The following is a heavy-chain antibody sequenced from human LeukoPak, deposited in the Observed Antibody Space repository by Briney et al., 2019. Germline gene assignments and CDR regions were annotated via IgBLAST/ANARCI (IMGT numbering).Heavy chain of an antibody. Sequence: GGSLRLSCTGSGFIFSRYAVSWVRQAPGKGVEWVSAISKNTVDTYYADSVKGRLTISRDSSKNTVYLQMNSLRAEDTAVYYCVRDMEPLRYFDTWGQGTLVTVSS. V-gene: IGHV3-23*01. CDR1: GFIFSRYA. D-gene: IGHD3-9*01. CDR3: VRDMEPLRYFDT. CDR2: ISKNTVDT. J-gene: IGHJ4*02.